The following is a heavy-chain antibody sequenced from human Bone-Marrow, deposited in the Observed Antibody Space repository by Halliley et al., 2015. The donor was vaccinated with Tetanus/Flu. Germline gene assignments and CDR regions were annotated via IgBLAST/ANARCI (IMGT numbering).Heavy chain of an antibody. J-gene: IGHJ3*02. CDR3: ARQELLGSFNI. Sequence: GPEWMGIIFPGDSDTRYSPSFQGQVTISADKATKTPSLQWRSLKASDTAIYYCARQELLGSFNIWGQGTMVTVSS. D-gene: IGHD6-19*01. V-gene: IGHV5-51*01. CDR2: IFPGDSDT.